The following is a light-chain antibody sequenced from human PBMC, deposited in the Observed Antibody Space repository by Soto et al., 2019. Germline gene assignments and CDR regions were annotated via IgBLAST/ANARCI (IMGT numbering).Light chain of an antibody. Sequence: DIQMTQSPSSLSASVGDRVTITCRTSQDISNYLAWYQQKPGKVPKLLIYAASTLQSGVPSRFSGGGSGTDFSLTISSLQPEDVATYYCQHYVNSPQFTSGPGTKVDIK. J-gene: IGKJ3*01. CDR3: QHYVNSPQFT. CDR1: QDISNY. CDR2: AAS. V-gene: IGKV1-27*01.